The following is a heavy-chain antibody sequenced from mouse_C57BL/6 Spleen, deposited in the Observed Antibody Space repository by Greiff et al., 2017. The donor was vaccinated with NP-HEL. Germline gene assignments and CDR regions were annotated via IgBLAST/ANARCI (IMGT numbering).Heavy chain of an antibody. D-gene: IGHD1-1*01. J-gene: IGHJ4*01. V-gene: IGHV1-80*01. CDR2: IYPGDGDT. CDR1: GYAFSSYW. Sequence: VQLQQSGAELVKPGASVKISCKASGYAFSSYWMNWVKQRPGKGLEWIGQIYPGDGDTNYNGKFKGKATRTADKSTSPAYMQLSSRTSEASAVYFCAREGSTVVATRYSMDYWGQGTSVTVSS. CDR3: AREGSTVVATRYSMDY.